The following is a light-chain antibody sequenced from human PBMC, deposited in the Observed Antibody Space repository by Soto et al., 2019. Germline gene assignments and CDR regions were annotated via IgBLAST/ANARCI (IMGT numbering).Light chain of an antibody. J-gene: IGLJ1*01. CDR1: SSDVGGYNY. CDR2: EVS. V-gene: IGLV2-14*01. CDR3: CSYTSANTFV. Sequence: QLVLTQPASVSGSPGQSITISCTGTSSDVGGYNYVSWYQHHPGKAPKFMIYEVSNRPSGVSNRFSGSKSGNTASLTISGLQAEDEADYYCCSYTSANTFVFGTGTKLTVL.